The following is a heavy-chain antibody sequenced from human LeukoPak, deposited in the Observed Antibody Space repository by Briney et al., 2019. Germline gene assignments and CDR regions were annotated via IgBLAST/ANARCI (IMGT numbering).Heavy chain of an antibody. V-gene: IGHV1-18*04. J-gene: IGHJ3*02. CDR2: INPNNGNT. D-gene: IGHD6-19*01. Sequence: ASVKVSCNTFGYTFTGYYMHWVRQAPGQGLEWMGWINPNNGNTNYAQKLQGRVTMTTDTSTSTAYMELRSLRSDDTALYYCARFGLGKHIEVAGIPFDIWGQGTMVTVSS. CDR1: GYTFTGYY. CDR3: ARFGLGKHIEVAGIPFDI.